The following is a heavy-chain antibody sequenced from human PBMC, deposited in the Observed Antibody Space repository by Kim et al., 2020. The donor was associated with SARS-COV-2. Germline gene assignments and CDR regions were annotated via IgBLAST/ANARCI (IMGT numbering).Heavy chain of an antibody. CDR1: GGSISSYY. J-gene: IGHJ5*02. V-gene: IGHV4-59*01. D-gene: IGHD6-19*01. CDR2: IYYSGST. Sequence: SETLSLTCTVSGGSISSYYWSWIRQPPGKGLEWIVYIYYSGSTNYNPSLKSRVTISVDTSKNQFSLKLSSVTAADTAVYYCARVASSIAVAVAFDPWGQGTLVTVSS. CDR3: ARVASSIAVAVAFDP.